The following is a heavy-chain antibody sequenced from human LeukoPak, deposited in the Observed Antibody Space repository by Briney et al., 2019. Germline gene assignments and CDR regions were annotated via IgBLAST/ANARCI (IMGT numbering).Heavy chain of an antibody. CDR3: ARIETTISYYYYGMDV. CDR2: INPNSGGT. V-gene: IGHV1-2*02. D-gene: IGHD1-14*01. J-gene: IGHJ6*02. Sequence: ASVKVSCKASGYTFTGYYMHWVRQAPGQGLEWMGWINPNSGGTNYAQKFQGRVTMTRDTSISTAYMELSRLRSDDTAVYYCARIETTISYYYYGMDVWAKGPRSPSP. CDR1: GYTFTGYY.